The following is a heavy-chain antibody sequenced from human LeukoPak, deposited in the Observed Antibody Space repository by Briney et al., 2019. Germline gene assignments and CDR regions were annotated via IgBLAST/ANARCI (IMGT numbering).Heavy chain of an antibody. Sequence: TSETLSLTCTVSGGSITSDDYYWGWIRQPPGKGLEWIGSIYYSATTYYNPSLKSRVTISVAPYKNQFSLKMTSVTAADTAVYYCARAGSQTSNLNWFDPWGQGTLVTVSS. CDR1: GGSITSDDYY. CDR3: ARAGSQTSNLNWFDP. D-gene: IGHD3-10*01. J-gene: IGHJ5*02. CDR2: IYYSATT. V-gene: IGHV4-39*01.